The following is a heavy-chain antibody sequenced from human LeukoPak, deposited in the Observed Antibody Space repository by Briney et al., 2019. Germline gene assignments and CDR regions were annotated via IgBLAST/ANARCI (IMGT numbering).Heavy chain of an antibody. CDR3: ARGGPEDRTWRYYIDF. CDR1: GDSINKYF. V-gene: IGHV4-59*01. CDR2: ISHNGNT. Sequence: SETLSLTCTVSGDSINKYFWSWLRQSPGKGPEWLGYISHNGNTNYYPSLKSRVTISLDKSNNQFPLRLSSVTAADTAVYYCARGGPEDRTWRYYIDFWGQGILVTVSS. J-gene: IGHJ4*02.